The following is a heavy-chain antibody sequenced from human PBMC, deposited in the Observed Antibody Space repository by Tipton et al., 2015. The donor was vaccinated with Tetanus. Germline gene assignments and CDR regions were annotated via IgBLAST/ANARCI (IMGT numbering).Heavy chain of an antibody. Sequence: GLVKPSETLSLNCTVSVGAIIDSYWGWIRQAPGKGLEWVSSVGASGDSTYHAESVKGRFTISRDNSKNMLYLQMDSLRGDDTGVYYCARDRDGGWSFDSWGQGTLVTVSS. J-gene: IGHJ4*02. CDR2: VGASGDST. V-gene: IGHV3-23*01. CDR3: ARDRDGGWSFDS. D-gene: IGHD6-19*01. CDR1: VGAIIDSY.